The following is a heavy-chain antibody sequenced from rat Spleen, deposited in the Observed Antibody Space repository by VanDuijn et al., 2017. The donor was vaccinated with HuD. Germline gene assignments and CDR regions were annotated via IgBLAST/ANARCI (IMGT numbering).Heavy chain of an antibody. CDR2: INFDGSGT. V-gene: IGHV5-25*01. CDR1: GFTFSNFD. D-gene: IGHD1-9*01. Sequence: EVQLVESGGGFVQPGGSMKLSCAPSGFTFSNFDMAWVRQTPTKGLEWVASINFDGSGTYYRDSVKGRFTFSRDNAKNTLYLQMERLRSEDTATYCCERQGAYYVYTDYYDYWGQGVMVTVSS. J-gene: IGHJ2*01. CDR3: ERQGAYYVYTDYYDY.